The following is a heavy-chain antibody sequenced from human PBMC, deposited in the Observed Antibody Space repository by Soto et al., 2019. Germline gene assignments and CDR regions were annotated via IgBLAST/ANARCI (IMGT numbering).Heavy chain of an antibody. CDR2: IYYDGTYE. J-gene: IGHJ4*02. CDR1: GGTFSSYA. D-gene: IGHD3-22*01. V-gene: IGHV3-30-3*02. Sequence: SCKASGGTFSSYAISWVRQAPGKGLEWVALIYYDGTYENYADSVKGRFTISRDNSKSTLWLQMNSLRVEDTAVYYCAKSGGGGYDSNYDYSGGLLMGPSWGQGTLVTVSS. CDR3: AKSGGGGYDSNYDYSGGLLMGPS.